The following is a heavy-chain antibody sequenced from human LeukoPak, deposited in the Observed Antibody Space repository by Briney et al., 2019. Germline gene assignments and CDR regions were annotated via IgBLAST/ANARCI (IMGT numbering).Heavy chain of an antibody. CDR2: IRYDGSNK. Sequence: PGGSLRLSCAASGFTFSSYGMHWVRQAPGKGLQWVAFIRYDGSNKYCADSVKGRFTISRDNSENTLYLQMNSLRAEDTAVYYCAKATGYLLWGQGTLVIVSS. J-gene: IGHJ4*02. CDR3: AKATGYLL. D-gene: IGHD1-14*01. V-gene: IGHV3-30*02. CDR1: GFTFSSYG.